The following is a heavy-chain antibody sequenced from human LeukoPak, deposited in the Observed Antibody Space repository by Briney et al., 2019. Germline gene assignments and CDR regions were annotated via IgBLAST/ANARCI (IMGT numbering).Heavy chain of an antibody. Sequence: PGRSLRLSCAASGFTFSSYAMHWVRQAPGKGLEWVALISYDGSNKYYADSVKGRFTISRNNSKNTLYVQTNSLRAEDTAVYYCARDWRAFCGGDRFGFIDYWGQGTLVTVSS. J-gene: IGHJ4*01. V-gene: IGHV3-30-3*01. CDR2: ISYDGSNK. D-gene: IGHD2-21*02. CDR1: GFTFSSYA. CDR3: ARDWRAFCGGDRFGFIDY.